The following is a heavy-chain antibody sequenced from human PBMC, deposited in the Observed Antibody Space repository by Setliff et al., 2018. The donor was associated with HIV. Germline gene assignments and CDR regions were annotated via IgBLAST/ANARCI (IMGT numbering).Heavy chain of an antibody. V-gene: IGHV4-59*08. J-gene: IGHJ4*02. CDR2: IYYSGST. Sequence: SETLSLTCTVSGGSISSHYWSWIRQPPGKGLEWIGYIYYSGSTNYNPSRKSRANISVDTAKNQFSLKLSSLTAADTAVYYCARRPSPYYYYDSSGYSGGNVDYWGQGTLVTVSS. CDR1: GGSISSHY. CDR3: ARRPSPYYYYDSSGYSGGNVDY. D-gene: IGHD3-22*01.